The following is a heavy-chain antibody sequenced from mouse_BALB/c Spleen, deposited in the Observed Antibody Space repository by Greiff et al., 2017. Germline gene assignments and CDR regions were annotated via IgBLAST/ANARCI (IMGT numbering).Heavy chain of an antibody. D-gene: IGHD2-1*01. CDR3: ARRGNSGAMDY. V-gene: IGHV5-9-4*01. CDR2: ISSGGSYT. J-gene: IGHJ4*01. Sequence: EVQLVESGGGLVKPGGSLKLSCAASGFTFSSYAMSWVRQSPEKRLEWVAEISSGGSYTYYPDTVTGRFTISRDNAKNTLYLEMSSLRSEDTAMYYCARRGNSGAMDYWGQGTSVTVSS. CDR1: GFTFSSYA.